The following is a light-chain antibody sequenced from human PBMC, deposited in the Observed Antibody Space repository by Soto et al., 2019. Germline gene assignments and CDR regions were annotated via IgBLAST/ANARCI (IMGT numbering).Light chain of an antibody. CDR3: NSYTSSSDYV. CDR2: EVS. CDR1: SSDVGSYNR. Sequence: QPALTQPPSVSGSPGQSVTISCTGTSSDVGSYNRVSWYQQPPGTAPKLMIYEVSNRPSGVPDRFSGSKSGTTASLTISGLYAEGEVDYYCNSYTSSSDYVFVTGTK. J-gene: IGLJ1*01. V-gene: IGLV2-18*02.